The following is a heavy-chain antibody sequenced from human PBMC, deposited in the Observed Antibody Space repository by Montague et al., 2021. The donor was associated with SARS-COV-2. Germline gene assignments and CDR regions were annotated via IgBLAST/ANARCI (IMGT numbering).Heavy chain of an antibody. CDR2: INHGGST. CDR1: GTSLSGYY. D-gene: IGHD3-10*01. Sequence: ETLSLTCAVHGTSLSGYYWNWIRQPPGKGPEWIGEINHGGSTKYSPSLKSRLTISADTSKNQFSLKLTSVAAADTAVYYCARLRDGVVPSPILGVGPYYSYYYMDVWGRGTTVTVSS. V-gene: IGHV4-34*01. J-gene: IGHJ6*03. CDR3: ARLRDGVVPSPILGVGPYYSYYYMDV.